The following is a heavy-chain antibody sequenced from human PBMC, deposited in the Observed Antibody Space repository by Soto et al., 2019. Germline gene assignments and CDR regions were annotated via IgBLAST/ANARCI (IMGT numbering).Heavy chain of an antibody. J-gene: IGHJ6*02. CDR2: IIPIFGTA. CDR3: AREGDYGGNSGEKNYSYGMDV. D-gene: IGHD4-17*01. Sequence: QVQLVQSGAEVKKPGSSVKVSCKASGGTFSSYAISWVRQAPGQGLEWMGGIIPIFGTANYAQKFQGRVTITADESTGTAYMELSSLRSGDTAVYYCAREGDYGGNSGEKNYSYGMDVWGQGTTVTVSS. V-gene: IGHV1-69*12. CDR1: GGTFSSYA.